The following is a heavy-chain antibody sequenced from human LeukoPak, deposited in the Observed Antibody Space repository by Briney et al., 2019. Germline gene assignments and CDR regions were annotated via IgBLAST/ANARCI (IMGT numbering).Heavy chain of an antibody. J-gene: IGHJ4*02. CDR3: AKESSSWYVGYYFDY. V-gene: IGHV3-30*18. CDR1: GFTFSSYG. CDR2: ISYDGSNK. Sequence: GGSQRLSCAASGFTFSSYGMHWVRLDAGKGLGWLAVISYDGSNKYYADSVKGRFTSSRDNSKNTLYLQMNSLRAEDTAVYYCAKESSSWYVGYYFDYWGQGTLVTVSS. D-gene: IGHD6-13*01.